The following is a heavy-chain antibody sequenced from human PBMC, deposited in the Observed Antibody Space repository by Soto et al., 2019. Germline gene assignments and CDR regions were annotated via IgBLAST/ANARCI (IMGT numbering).Heavy chain of an antibody. CDR3: VRDSARIVVVPRVDGDNWFDP. D-gene: IGHD2-2*01. Sequence: GGSLRLSXAASGFTFSDYFMSWIRQAPGKGLEWVSFISGSSDNIKYADSVKGRFTISRDNAKNSLYLQMNSLRAEDTAVYYCVRDSARIVVVPRVDGDNWFDPWGQGTLVTVSS. J-gene: IGHJ5*02. V-gene: IGHV3-11*06. CDR2: ISGSSDNI. CDR1: GFTFSDYF.